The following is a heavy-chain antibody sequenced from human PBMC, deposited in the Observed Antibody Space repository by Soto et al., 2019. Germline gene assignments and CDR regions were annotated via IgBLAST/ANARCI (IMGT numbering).Heavy chain of an antibody. CDR1: GGSISSSSYY. CDR2: IYYSGST. CDR3: ARHKRQFYYYDSSGSISWFDP. D-gene: IGHD3-22*01. V-gene: IGHV4-39*01. J-gene: IGHJ5*02. Sequence: SETLSLTCTVSGGSISSSSYYWGWIRQPPGKGLEWIGSIYYSGSTYYNPSLKSRVTISVDTSKNQFSLKLSSVTAADTAVYYCARHKRQFYYYDSSGSISWFDPWGQGTLVTVSS.